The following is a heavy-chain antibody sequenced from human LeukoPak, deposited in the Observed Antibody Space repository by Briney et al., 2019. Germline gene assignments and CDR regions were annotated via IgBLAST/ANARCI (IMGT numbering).Heavy chain of an antibody. CDR2: IRADAVTT. V-gene: IGHV3-23*01. CDR3: AKEESGSYGSNWFDP. J-gene: IGHJ5*02. Sequence: PGGSLRLSCAASGFIFSHHGMNWVRQAPGKGLEWVSGIRADAVTTYYADSVKGRFTISRDNSKNTLYLQMNSLRAEDTAVYYCAKEESGSYGSNWFDPWGQGTLVTVSS. D-gene: IGHD1-26*01. CDR1: GFIFSHHG.